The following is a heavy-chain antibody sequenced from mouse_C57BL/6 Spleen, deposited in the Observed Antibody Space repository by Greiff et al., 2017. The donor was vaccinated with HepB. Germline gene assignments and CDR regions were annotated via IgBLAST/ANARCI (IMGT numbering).Heavy chain of an antibody. CDR1: GFNIKDYY. Sequence: EVQLQQSGAELVRPGASVKLSCTASGFNIKDYYMHWVKQRPEQGLEWIGRIDPEDGDTEYAPKFQGKATMTADTSSNTAYLQLSSLTSEDTAVYYCTRYYGSSYPFDYWGQGTTLTVSS. J-gene: IGHJ2*01. CDR3: TRYYGSSYPFDY. CDR2: IDPEDGDT. D-gene: IGHD1-1*01. V-gene: IGHV14-1*01.